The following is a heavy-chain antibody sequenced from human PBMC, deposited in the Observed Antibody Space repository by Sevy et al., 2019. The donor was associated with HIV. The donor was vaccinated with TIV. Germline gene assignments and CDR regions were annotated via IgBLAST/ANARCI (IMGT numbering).Heavy chain of an antibody. CDR2: ISSSSSYI. CDR3: ARDKRYGDYEDAFDI. Sequence: GGSLRLSCAASGFTFSSYNMNWVRQAPGKGLEWVSCISSSSSYINYADSVRGRFTISRDNAKNSLYLQMNSLRAEDTAVYYCARDKRYGDYEDAFDIWGQGTMVTVSS. V-gene: IGHV3-21*01. J-gene: IGHJ3*02. CDR1: GFTFSSYN. D-gene: IGHD4-17*01.